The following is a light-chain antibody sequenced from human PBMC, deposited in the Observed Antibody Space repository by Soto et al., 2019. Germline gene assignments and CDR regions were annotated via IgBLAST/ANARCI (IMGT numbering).Light chain of an antibody. J-gene: IGKJ3*01. CDR1: QSVSSY. CDR3: PQLNNWPPNA. CDR2: DAS. Sequence: EIVLTQSPATLSLSPGERATLSCRASQSVSSYLAWYQQKPGQAPRLLIYDASNRATGIPARFSGSGSATDFTLTISSLEPEDFAVYYSPQLNNWPPNAFGPGT. V-gene: IGKV3-11*01.